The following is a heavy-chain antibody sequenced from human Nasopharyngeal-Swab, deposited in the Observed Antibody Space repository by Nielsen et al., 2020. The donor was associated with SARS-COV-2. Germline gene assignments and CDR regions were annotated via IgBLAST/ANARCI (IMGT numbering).Heavy chain of an antibody. D-gene: IGHD3-10*01. CDR3: AREKGYQVLLDYYYHGLDV. CDR2: ISGSGTST. Sequence: GGSLRLSCAASGFTFRDYYMAWIRQVPGKGLEWVSYISGSGTSTDSADSVKGRFSISRDNANNLVYLQMHSLRGEDTAVYYCAREKGYQVLLDYYYHGLDVWGHGTAVIVSS. V-gene: IGHV3-11*01. J-gene: IGHJ6*02. CDR1: GFTFRDYY.